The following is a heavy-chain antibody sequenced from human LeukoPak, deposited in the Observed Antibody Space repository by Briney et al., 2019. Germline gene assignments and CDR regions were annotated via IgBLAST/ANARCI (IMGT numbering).Heavy chain of an antibody. V-gene: IGHV4-34*01. CDR1: GGSFSGYY. CDR3: ARAFTIFGVVIRYYFDY. CDR2: INHSGST. J-gene: IGHJ4*02. Sequence: PSETLSLTCAVSGGSFSGYYWSWVRQPPGKGLEWIAEINHSGSTNYNPSLKSQVTISVDTSKNQFSLKLSSVTAADTAVYYCARAFTIFGVVIRYYFDYWGQGTLVTVSS. D-gene: IGHD3-3*01.